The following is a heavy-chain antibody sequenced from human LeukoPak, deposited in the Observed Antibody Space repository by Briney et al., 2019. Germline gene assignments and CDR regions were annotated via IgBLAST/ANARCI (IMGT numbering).Heavy chain of an antibody. J-gene: IGHJ6*02. D-gene: IGHD2-15*01. V-gene: IGHV4-59*01. CDR1: GGSISTYY. Sequence: SETLSLTCTVSGGSISTYYWDWIRQPPGKGLEWIGYIYHSGSTNYNPSLQSRVTISVDTSKNQFSLNLNSVTAADTAVYYCGRGPKAGGPHHDMDVWGRGTTVTVSS. CDR2: IYHSGST. CDR3: GRGPKAGGPHHDMDV.